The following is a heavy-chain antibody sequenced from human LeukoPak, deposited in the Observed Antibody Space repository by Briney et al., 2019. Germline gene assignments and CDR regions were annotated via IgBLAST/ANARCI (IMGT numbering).Heavy chain of an antibody. Sequence: QPGGSLRLSCAASGFTFSSYGMHWVRQAPGKGLEWVAVISYDGSNKYYADSVKGRFTISRDNSKNTLYLQMNSLRAEDTAVYYCAMRSSGFDPWGQGTLVTVSS. V-gene: IGHV3-30*03. J-gene: IGHJ5*02. CDR3: AMRSSGFDP. CDR1: GFTFSSYG. CDR2: ISYDGSNK.